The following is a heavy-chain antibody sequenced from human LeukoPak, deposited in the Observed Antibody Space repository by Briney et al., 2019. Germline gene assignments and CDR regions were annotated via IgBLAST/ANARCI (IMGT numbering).Heavy chain of an antibody. CDR3: ARVSSRQLVTVDY. Sequence: GGSLRLSCAASGFTFSSYWMSWVRQAPGKGLEWVANIKQDGSEKYYVDSVKGRFAISRDNAKNSLYLQMNSLRAEDTAVYYCARVSSRQLVTVDYWGQGTLVTVSS. CDR2: IKQDGSEK. CDR1: GFTFSSYW. J-gene: IGHJ4*02. V-gene: IGHV3-7*01. D-gene: IGHD6-13*01.